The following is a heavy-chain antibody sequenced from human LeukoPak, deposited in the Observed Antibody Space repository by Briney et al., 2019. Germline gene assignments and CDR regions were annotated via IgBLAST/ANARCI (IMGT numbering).Heavy chain of an antibody. CDR3: ARVGDISVPAVKDHYFDY. CDR2: IYISGST. CDR1: GASISSYY. V-gene: IGHV4-4*07. J-gene: IGHJ4*02. Sequence: SETLSLTCTVSGASISSYYWSWVRQPAGRGLEWIGRIYISGSTDYNPSLKSRVTMSVDTSKNQFSLKLSSVTAADTAVYYCARVGDISVPAVKDHYFDYWGQGTLVTVSS. D-gene: IGHD2-2*01.